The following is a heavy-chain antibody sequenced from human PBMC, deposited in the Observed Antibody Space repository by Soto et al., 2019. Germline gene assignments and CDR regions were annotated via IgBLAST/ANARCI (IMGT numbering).Heavy chain of an antibody. J-gene: IGHJ5*02. V-gene: IGHV4-39*02. CDR2: ISYHVRT. D-gene: IGHD2-2*01. CDR3: ARAIQYANPAKEWFGP. CDR1: GDSVSSSSYF. Sequence: QVRLQESGPGLVKPSETLSLNCTVSGDSVSSSSYFCAWIRRSPGKGLEWIATISYHVRTYYNPSLKSRVSKSVDTSKNQFSLKLTSVTAADTATYSCARAIQYANPAKEWFGPWGQGTLVSVSS.